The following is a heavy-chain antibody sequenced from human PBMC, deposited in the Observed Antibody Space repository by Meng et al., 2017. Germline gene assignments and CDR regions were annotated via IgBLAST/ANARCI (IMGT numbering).Heavy chain of an antibody. V-gene: IGHV1-3*01. Sequence: VQIRQTGVKWKKPGATGKVSCKDSGYTFTSNAMHWVRQAPGQRLEWMGWVNAGNGNTKYSQKFQGRVTITRDTSASTAYMELSSLRSEDTAVYYCARNAYIAVAGTEMDYWGQGTLVTVSS. D-gene: IGHD6-19*01. CDR3: ARNAYIAVAGTEMDY. CDR1: GYTFTSNA. J-gene: IGHJ4*02. CDR2: VNAGNGNT.